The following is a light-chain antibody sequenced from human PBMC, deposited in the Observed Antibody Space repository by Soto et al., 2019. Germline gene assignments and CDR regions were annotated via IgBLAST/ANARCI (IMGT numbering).Light chain of an antibody. Sequence: EIVLTQSPGTLSLFPGERATVSCRASQSVSSSLAWYQQKPGQAPRLLIYSASTRATGIPARFSGSGSGTEFTLTIGSLQSEDFAVYYCQQYNNWPRTFGQGTKVDIK. CDR3: QQYNNWPRT. CDR2: SAS. CDR1: QSVSSS. V-gene: IGKV3-15*01. J-gene: IGKJ1*01.